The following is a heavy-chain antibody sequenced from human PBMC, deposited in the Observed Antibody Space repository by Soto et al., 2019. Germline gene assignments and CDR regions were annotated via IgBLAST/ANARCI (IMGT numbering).Heavy chain of an antibody. CDR1: GFTFSSYA. Sequence: GGSLRLSCAASGFTFSSYAMSWVRQAPGKGLEWVSAISGSGGRTYYADSVKGRFTISRDNSKNTLYLQMNSLSAEDTAVYYCAKDHLHGSHGAFDIWGQGTMVTVSS. J-gene: IGHJ3*02. CDR2: ISGSGGRT. CDR3: AKDHLHGSHGAFDI. V-gene: IGHV3-23*01. D-gene: IGHD1-26*01.